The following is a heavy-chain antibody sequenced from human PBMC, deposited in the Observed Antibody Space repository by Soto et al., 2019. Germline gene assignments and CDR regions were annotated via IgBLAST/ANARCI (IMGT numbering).Heavy chain of an antibody. D-gene: IGHD2-21*01. CDR3: ARLTNIFDFDY. CDR2: IYPGDSDT. CDR1: GYSFTNYW. Sequence: GESLKISCKGSGYSFTNYWIGWVRQMPGKGLEWMGIIYPGDSDTRYGPSFQGQVTISADKSISTAYLQWSSLRASDTAMYHCARLTNIFDFDYWGHGTLVTVSS. V-gene: IGHV5-51*01. J-gene: IGHJ4*01.